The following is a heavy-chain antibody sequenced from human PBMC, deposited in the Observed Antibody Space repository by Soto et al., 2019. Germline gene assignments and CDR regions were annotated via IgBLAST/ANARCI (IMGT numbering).Heavy chain of an antibody. CDR3: AKVSSAWYAGFFGL. J-gene: IGHJ4*02. CDR2: LSDSGGSI. V-gene: IGHV3-23*01. Sequence: PGGSLRLSCTASGFTFNRHAMTRVRQAPGKGLEWVSGLSDSGGSIYYADSVKGRFTISRDNSMNTLYLQMNTLRAEDTAVYYCAKVSSAWYAGFFGLWGQGTLVTV. D-gene: IGHD2-8*01. CDR1: GFTFNRHA.